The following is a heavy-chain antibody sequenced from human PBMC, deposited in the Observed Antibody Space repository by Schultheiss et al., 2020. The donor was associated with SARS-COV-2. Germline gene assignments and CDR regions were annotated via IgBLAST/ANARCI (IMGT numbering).Heavy chain of an antibody. CDR3: ARRMFYYYGMDV. V-gene: IGHV4-34*01. Sequence: SQTLSLTCAVSDGSFSDYYWTWIRQPPGKGLESIGEIDHSGGTNYNPSLKSRVTILVDTSKNHLSLNLTSVTAADTAVYFCARRMFYYYGMDVWGQGTTVTVSS. CDR1: DGSFSDYY. CDR2: IDHSGGT. J-gene: IGHJ6*02. D-gene: IGHD3-10*02.